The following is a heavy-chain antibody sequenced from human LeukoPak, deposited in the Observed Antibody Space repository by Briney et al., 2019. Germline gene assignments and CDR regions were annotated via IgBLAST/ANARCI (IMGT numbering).Heavy chain of an antibody. CDR1: GGSISSSSYY. CDR2: IYYSGST. CDR3: ARLSTYYDFWSGYYNPPTGFDY. D-gene: IGHD3-3*01. V-gene: IGHV4-39*01. Sequence: SETLSLTCTVSGGSISSSSYYWGWIRQPPGKGLEWIGSIYYSGSTYYNPSLKSRVTISVDTSKNQFSLKLSSVTAADTAVYYCARLSTYYDFWSGYYNPPTGFDYWGQGTLVTVSS. J-gene: IGHJ4*02.